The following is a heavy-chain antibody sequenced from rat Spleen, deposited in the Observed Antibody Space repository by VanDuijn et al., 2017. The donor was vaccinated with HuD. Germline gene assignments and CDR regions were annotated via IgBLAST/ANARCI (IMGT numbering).Heavy chain of an antibody. D-gene: IGHD1-2*01. CDR1: GFAFSYQG. CDR3: TRDFPYYYSS. V-gene: IGHV5-19*01. Sequence: EVQLVESGGGLVQPGRSLKVSCAASGFAFSYQGMHWIRQAPTKGLEWVASISPSGGSTFYPDSVKGRFTISRDNAKSTLYLQMNSLRSEDTATYYCTRDFPYYYSSWGQGVMVTVSS. CDR2: ISPSGGST. J-gene: IGHJ2*01.